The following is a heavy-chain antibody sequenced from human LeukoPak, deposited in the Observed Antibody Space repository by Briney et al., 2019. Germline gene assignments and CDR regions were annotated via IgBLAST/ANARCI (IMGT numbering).Heavy chain of an antibody. CDR1: GFTFSSYG. V-gene: IGHV3-30*03. D-gene: IGHD5-24*01. J-gene: IGHJ4*02. CDR2: ISYDGSNK. CDR3: ARDPRDGYNGFDY. Sequence: PGRSLRLSCAASGFTFSSYGMHWVRQAPGKGLEWVAVISYDGSNKYYADSVKGRFTISRDNSKNTLYLQMNSLRAEDTAVYYCARDPRDGYNGFDYWGQGTLVTVSS.